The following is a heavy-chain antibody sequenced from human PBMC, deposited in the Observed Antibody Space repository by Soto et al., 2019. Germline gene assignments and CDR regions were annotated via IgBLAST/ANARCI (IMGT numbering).Heavy chain of an antibody. V-gene: IGHV3-72*01. J-gene: IGHJ6*02. Sequence: EVQLVESGGCMVQPGGSLRLSSAASGLIFSDYHMDWVRQAPGKGLEWVGRIRRKANSYTTEYAASVKGRFTISRDDSKNSLYLQMNSLKTEDTAVYYCAMLGGWSGGSNDMDVWGQGTTVTVSS. CDR2: IRRKANSYTT. CDR3: AMLGGWSGGSNDMDV. D-gene: IGHD6-19*01. CDR1: GLIFSDYH.